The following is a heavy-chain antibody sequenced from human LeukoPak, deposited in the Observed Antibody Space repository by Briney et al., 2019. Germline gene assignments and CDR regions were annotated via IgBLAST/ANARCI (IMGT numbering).Heavy chain of an antibody. V-gene: IGHV3-23*01. Sequence: GRSLRLSCAASGFTFSSYAMSWVRQAPGKWLEWVSAISVSGGTTYYADSVKGRFTISRDNSKNTLYLQMNSLSAEDTAVYRCAKDKQPIDYYYYMDVWGKGTTVTVSS. J-gene: IGHJ6*03. CDR3: AKDKQPIDYYYYMDV. CDR1: GFTFSSYA. D-gene: IGHD6-13*01. CDR2: ISVSGGTT.